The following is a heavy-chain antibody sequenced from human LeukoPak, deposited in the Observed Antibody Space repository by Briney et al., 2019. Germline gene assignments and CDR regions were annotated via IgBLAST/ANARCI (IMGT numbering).Heavy chain of an antibody. V-gene: IGHV4-39*01. Sequence: PSETLSLTCTVSAGSISSSSHHWGWLRQSPGKGLEWIGSIYYGRTTYYNPSLNSRVTISVVTSKNQFSLQLNSVTAADTAVYYCVRHDGRGGATMGALDSWGQGSLVTVSS. CDR3: VRHDGRGGATMGALDS. J-gene: IGHJ4*02. D-gene: IGHD5-12*01. CDR1: AGSISSSSHH. CDR2: IYYGRTT.